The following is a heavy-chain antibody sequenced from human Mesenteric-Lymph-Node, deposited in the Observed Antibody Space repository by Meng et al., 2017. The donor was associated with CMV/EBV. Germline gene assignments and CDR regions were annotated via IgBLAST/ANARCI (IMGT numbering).Heavy chain of an antibody. CDR1: GYTLTSYE. CDR3: AIKWGRVPFDY. D-gene: IGHD3-16*01. CDR2: ISDYNGNT. V-gene: IGHV1-18*01. J-gene: IGHJ4*02. Sequence: ASVKVSCKASGYTLTSYEINWVRQATGQGLEWMGWISDYNGNTNYAQQFQGRVTMTTDTSTSTAYMELRSLRSDDTAVYYCAIKWGRVPFDYWGQGTLVTVSS.